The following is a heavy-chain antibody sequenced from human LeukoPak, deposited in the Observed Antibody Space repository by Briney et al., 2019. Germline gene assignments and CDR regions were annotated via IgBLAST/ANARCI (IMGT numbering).Heavy chain of an antibody. V-gene: IGHV3-23*01. CDR1: GFTFSSYA. Sequence: GGSLRLSCAASGFTFSSYAMSWVRQAPGKGLEWVSAISGSGGSTYYADSVKGRFTISRDNSKNTLYLQMNSLTAEDTAVYYCAKFSSSGWYYYYYGMDVWGQGTTVTVSS. D-gene: IGHD6-19*01. CDR3: AKFSSSGWYYYYYGMDV. CDR2: ISGSGGST. J-gene: IGHJ6*02.